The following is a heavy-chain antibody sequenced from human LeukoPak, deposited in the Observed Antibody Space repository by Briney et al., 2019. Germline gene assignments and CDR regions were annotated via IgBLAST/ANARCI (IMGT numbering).Heavy chain of an antibody. Sequence: SETLSLTCTVSGRSISSYYWSWIRQPPGKGLEWSGYIYYSGSTNYNPSLKSRVTISVDTSKNQFSLKLSSVTAADTAVYYCARDRAHCSGGSCYGGVFDYWGQGTLVTVSS. V-gene: IGHV4-59*01. CDR2: IYYSGST. J-gene: IGHJ4*02. CDR3: ARDRAHCSGGSCYGGVFDY. CDR1: GRSISSYY. D-gene: IGHD2-15*01.